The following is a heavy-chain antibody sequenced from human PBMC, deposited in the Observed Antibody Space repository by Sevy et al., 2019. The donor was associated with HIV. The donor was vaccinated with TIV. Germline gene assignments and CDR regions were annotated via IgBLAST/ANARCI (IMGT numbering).Heavy chain of an antibody. D-gene: IGHD3-22*01. J-gene: IGHJ3*02. CDR2: INSDGSST. CDR3: VRRYYYDSTGAFDI. V-gene: IGHV3-74*01. CDR1: GFTFSSYW. Sequence: GGSLRLSCAASGFTFSSYWMHWVRQTPGKGLVWVSRINSDGSSTSYADSVKGRFTISRDNAKNTRYLQMNSLRAEDTAVYYCVRRYYYDSTGAFDIWGQGTMVTVSS.